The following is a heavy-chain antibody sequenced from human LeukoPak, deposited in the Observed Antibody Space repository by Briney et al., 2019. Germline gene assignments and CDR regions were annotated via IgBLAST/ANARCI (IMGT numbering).Heavy chain of an antibody. J-gene: IGHJ6*02. Sequence: GASVKVSCKASGYTFTSYYMHWVRQAPGQGLEWMGIINPSGGSTNYAQKFQGRVTMTRDTSTSTVYMELSSLRSEDTAVYYCARAPHCSGGSCSLTAPSGMDVWGQGTTVTVFS. D-gene: IGHD2-15*01. CDR3: ARAPHCSGGSCSLTAPSGMDV. V-gene: IGHV1-46*01. CDR1: GYTFTSYY. CDR2: INPSGGST.